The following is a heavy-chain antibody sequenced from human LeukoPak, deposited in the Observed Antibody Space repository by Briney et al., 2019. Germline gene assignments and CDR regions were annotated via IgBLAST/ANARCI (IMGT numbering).Heavy chain of an antibody. CDR3: ARGPDYGDYFDY. V-gene: IGHV4-39*07. J-gene: IGHJ4*02. CDR1: GGSISSSSYY. D-gene: IGHD4-17*01. Sequence: PSETLSLTCTVSGGSISSSSYYWGWIRQPPGKGLEWIGSIYYSGSTYYNPSLKSRVTISVDTSKNQFSLKLSSVTAADTAVYYCARGPDYGDYFDYWGQGTLVTVSS. CDR2: IYYSGST.